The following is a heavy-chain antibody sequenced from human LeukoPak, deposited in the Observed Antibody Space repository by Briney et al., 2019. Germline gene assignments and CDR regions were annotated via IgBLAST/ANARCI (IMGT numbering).Heavy chain of an antibody. CDR3: ASPYDSSGYYPY. CDR2: IYTGDSDT. Sequence: GEPLKISCKGSGYSFTSYWFGWARQMHGKGLEWMGIIYTGDSDTRYSPSFKGQVTISADKSISTPYLQWSSLKASDNAMYYCASPYDSSGYYPYWGQGTLVTVSS. CDR1: GYSFTSYW. V-gene: IGHV5-51*01. D-gene: IGHD3-22*01. J-gene: IGHJ4*02.